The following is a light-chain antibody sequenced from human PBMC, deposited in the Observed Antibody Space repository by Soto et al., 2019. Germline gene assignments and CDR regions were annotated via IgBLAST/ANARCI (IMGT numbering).Light chain of an antibody. CDR1: SSDVGGYNY. Sequence: SVLTQPASVSXXPGQSITISCTGTSSDVGGYNYVSWYQQHPGKAPKLMIYEVSNRPSGVSNRFSGSKSGNTASLTISGLQAEDEADYYCSSYTSSSTVVFGGGTKLTVL. J-gene: IGLJ2*01. CDR2: EVS. CDR3: SSYTSSSTVV. V-gene: IGLV2-14*01.